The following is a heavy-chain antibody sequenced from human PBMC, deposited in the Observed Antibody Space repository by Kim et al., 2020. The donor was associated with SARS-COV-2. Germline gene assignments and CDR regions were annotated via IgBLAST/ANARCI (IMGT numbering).Heavy chain of an antibody. CDR3: ARDFIPAGDPLRDYYYYGMDV. V-gene: IGHV4-59*13. D-gene: IGHD6-13*01. CDR2: IYYSGST. J-gene: IGHJ6*02. CDR1: GGSISIYY. Sequence: SETLSLTCTVSGGSISIYYWSWIRQPPGRGLEWIGYIYYSGSTKYNPSLKSRVTISVDTSKNQFSLKLSTVTAADTAVYYCARDFIPAGDPLRDYYYYGMDVWGQGTTVTVSS.